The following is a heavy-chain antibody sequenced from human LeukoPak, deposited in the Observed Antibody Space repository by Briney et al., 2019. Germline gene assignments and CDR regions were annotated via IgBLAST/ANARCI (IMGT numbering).Heavy chain of an antibody. V-gene: IGHV4-34*01. Sequence: SETLSLTCAVYGGSFSGYYWSWIRQPPGKGLEWIGEINHSGSTNYNPSLKSRVTISVDTSKNQFSLKLSSVTAADTAVYYCARPRSYGGYWFDPWGQGTLVTV. CDR1: GGSFSGYY. CDR3: ARPRSYGGYWFDP. D-gene: IGHD4-23*01. J-gene: IGHJ5*02. CDR2: INHSGST.